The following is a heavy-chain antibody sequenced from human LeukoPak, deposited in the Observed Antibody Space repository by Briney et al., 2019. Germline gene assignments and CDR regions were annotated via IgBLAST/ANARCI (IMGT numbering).Heavy chain of an antibody. Sequence: GGSLRLSCAVSGFTLSNYSMSWVRQAPGKGLEWVAGISASGGSTNYADSVKGRFTISRDNRKNTLYLQMNSLRVEDTAVYFCAKRGVVIRVILVGFHKEAYYFDSWGQGALVAVS. J-gene: IGHJ4*02. CDR2: ISASGGST. CDR1: GFTLSNYS. D-gene: IGHD3-22*01. V-gene: IGHV3-23*01. CDR3: AKRGVVIRVILVGFHKEAYYFDS.